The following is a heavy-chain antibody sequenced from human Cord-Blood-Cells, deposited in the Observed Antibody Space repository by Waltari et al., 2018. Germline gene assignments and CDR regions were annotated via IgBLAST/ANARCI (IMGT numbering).Heavy chain of an antibody. D-gene: IGHD7-27*01. CDR1: GFTFSSYS. CDR2: ISSSSSHI. V-gene: IGHV3-21*01. CDR3: ARGTGDYYYYYGMDV. Sequence: EVQLVESGGGLVKPGGSLRLSCAAPGFTFSSYSMNWVRQAPGKGLEWVSSISSSSSHIYYADSVKGRFTISRDNAKNSLYLQMNSLRAEDTAVYYCARGTGDYYYYYGMDVWGQGTTVTVSS. J-gene: IGHJ6*02.